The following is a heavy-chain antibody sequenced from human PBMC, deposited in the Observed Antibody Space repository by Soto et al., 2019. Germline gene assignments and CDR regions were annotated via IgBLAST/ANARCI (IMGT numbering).Heavy chain of an antibody. CDR2: ISSSGTAI. V-gene: IGHV3-48*02. CDR1: GFTFSSYS. Sequence: EEQLVESGGSLVQPGGSLRLSCAVSGFTFSSYSMNWVRQAPGKGLEWVSYISSSGTAIYSADSVKGRFTISRDNAKNPLYLQMNSLRDEDTAVYYCARDIMPRLGFYQCGMDVWGQGTTVTVSS. CDR3: ARDIMPRLGFYQCGMDV. J-gene: IGHJ6*02. D-gene: IGHD3-3*02.